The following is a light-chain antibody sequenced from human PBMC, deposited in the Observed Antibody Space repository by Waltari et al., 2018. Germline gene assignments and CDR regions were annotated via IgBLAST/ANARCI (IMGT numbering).Light chain of an antibody. CDR1: QSVSSSY. CDR3: QQYGSSPLT. V-gene: IGKV3-20*01. J-gene: IGKJ5*01. CDR2: GAS. Sequence: IVLTQSPGTLSVYPGEGATLSCRASQSVSSSYLAWYQQKPGQAPRLLIYGASSRATGIPDRFSGSGSGTDFTLTISILEPEDFAVYYCQQYGSSPLTFGQGTRLEIK.